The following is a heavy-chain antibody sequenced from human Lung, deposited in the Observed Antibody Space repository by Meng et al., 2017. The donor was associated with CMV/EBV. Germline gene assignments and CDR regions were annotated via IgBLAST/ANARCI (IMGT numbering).Heavy chain of an antibody. CDR3: ARLYCSSTSCYTAGYFQH. CDR2: INPSGGST. CDR1: GYTFTSYY. V-gene: IGHV1-46*01. D-gene: IGHD2-2*02. Sequence: ASVXVSXKASGYTFTSYYMHWVRQAPGQGLEWMGIINPSGGSTSYAQKFQGRVTMTRDTSTSTVYMELSSLRSEDTAVYYCARLYCSSTSCYTAGYFQHWXHETLVTVSS. J-gene: IGHJ1*01.